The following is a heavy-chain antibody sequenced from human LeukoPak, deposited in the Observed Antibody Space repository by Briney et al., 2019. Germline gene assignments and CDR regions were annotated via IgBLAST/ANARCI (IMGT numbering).Heavy chain of an antibody. CDR1: GFIFTNYA. CDR2: INGDGDST. CDR3: AKDRANTGWYGRFDS. J-gene: IGHJ4*02. D-gene: IGHD6-19*01. V-gene: IGHV3-23*01. Sequence: GGSLRLSCAASGFIFTNYAMSWVRQAPGKALQWVSDINGDGDSTFYTDSVKGRFTISRDKSKNALYLHMSSLRADDTATYFCAKDRANTGWYGRFDSWGQGALVTVSS.